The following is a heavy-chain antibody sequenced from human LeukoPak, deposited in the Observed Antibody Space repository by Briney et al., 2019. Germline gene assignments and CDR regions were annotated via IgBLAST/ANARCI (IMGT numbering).Heavy chain of an antibody. CDR1: GFTFSSYA. V-gene: IGHV3-23*01. D-gene: IGHD1-26*01. CDR2: IGGTGGNT. CDR3: AKDATPSTILYYFDY. Sequence: GGSLRLSCAASGFTFSSYAMSWVSQAPGKGLEWVSGIGGTGGNTYYADSVKGRFTISRDNSKNTVYLQMNSLRAEDTAVYYCAKDATPSTILYYFDYWGQGTLVTVSS. J-gene: IGHJ4*02.